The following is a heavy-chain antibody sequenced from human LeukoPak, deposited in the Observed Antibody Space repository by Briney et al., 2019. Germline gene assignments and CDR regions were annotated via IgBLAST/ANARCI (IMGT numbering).Heavy chain of an antibody. V-gene: IGHV4-59*01. CDR3: ARDLVIGGAFDI. CDR2: IYYSGST. Sequence: PSETLSLTCTVSGGSISSYYWSWIRQPPGKGLEWIGYIYYSGSTNYNPSLKSRVTISVDTSKNQFSLKLSSVTAADTAVYYCARDLVIGGAFDIWGQGTMVTVFS. CDR1: GGSISSYY. D-gene: IGHD3-22*01. J-gene: IGHJ3*02.